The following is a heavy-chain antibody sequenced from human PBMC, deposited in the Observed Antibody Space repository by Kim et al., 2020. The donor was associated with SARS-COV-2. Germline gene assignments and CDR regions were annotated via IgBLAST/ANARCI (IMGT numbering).Heavy chain of an antibody. CDR2: IKSKTDGGTT. D-gene: IGHD3-22*01. V-gene: IGHV3-15*01. CDR1: GFTFSNAW. Sequence: GGSLRLSCAASGFTFSNAWMSWFRQAPGKGLEWVGRIKSKTDGGTTDYAAPVKGRFTISRDDSKNTLYLQMNSRKTEDTAVYYCSVQQGDYYDSSGYYYYYYGMDVWGQGTAVTVSS. CDR3: SVQQGDYYDSSGYYYYYYGMDV. J-gene: IGHJ6*02.